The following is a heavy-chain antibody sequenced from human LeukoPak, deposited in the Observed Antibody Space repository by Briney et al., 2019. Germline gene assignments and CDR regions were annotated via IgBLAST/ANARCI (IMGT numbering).Heavy chain of an antibody. D-gene: IGHD6-13*01. V-gene: IGHV4-39*01. CDR1: GGSISSSSYY. J-gene: IGHJ4*02. Sequence: SETLSLTCTVSGGSISSSSYYWGWIRQPPGKGLEWIGSIYYSGSTYHNPSLKSRVTISVDTSKNQFSLKLSSVTAADTAVYYCARTKYSSRPFDYWGQGTLVTVSS. CDR2: IYYSGST. CDR3: ARTKYSSRPFDY.